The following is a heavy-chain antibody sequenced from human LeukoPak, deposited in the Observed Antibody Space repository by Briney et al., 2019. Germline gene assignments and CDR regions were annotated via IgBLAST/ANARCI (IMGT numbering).Heavy chain of an antibody. D-gene: IGHD6-13*01. V-gene: IGHV1-18*03. CDR3: AREVAAAGPYFDY. CDR1: GYTFNTYG. Sequence: ASVKVSCKASGYTFNTYGITWVRQAPGQGLEWMGWISGYNGKTKYAQNLRDRVTMTTDTSTTTAYMELSSLRSEDMAVYYCAREVAAAGPYFDYWGQGTLVTVSS. J-gene: IGHJ4*02. CDR2: ISGYNGKT.